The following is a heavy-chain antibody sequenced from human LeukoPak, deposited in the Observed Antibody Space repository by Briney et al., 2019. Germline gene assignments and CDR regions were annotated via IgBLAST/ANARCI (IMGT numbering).Heavy chain of an antibody. J-gene: IGHJ3*02. D-gene: IGHD6-19*01. CDR3: ARGSRGPFDI. V-gene: IGHV3-7*01. CDR2: MKLDGGDK. CDR1: RFAFSSYW. Sequence: GGSLRLSWADSRFAFSSYWMSWVRQAPGKGLEWVANMKLDGGDKYYVGSVKGRFTISGDNAKNSLYLQMNSLRADDTAMYYCARGSRGPFDIWGQGTMVTVSS.